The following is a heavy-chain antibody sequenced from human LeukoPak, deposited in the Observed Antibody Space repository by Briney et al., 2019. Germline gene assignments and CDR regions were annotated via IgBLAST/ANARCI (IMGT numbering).Heavy chain of an antibody. CDR3: ASTNPSSWYSGWFDP. CDR1: GGSISSYY. CDR2: IYYSGST. V-gene: IGHV4-59*01. D-gene: IGHD6-13*01. Sequence: SETLSLTCTVSGGSISSYYWSWIRQPPGKGLEWIGYIYYSGSTNYNPSLKSRVTISVDTSKNQFSLKLSSVTAADTAVYYCASTNPSSWYSGWFDPWGQGTLVTVSS. J-gene: IGHJ5*02.